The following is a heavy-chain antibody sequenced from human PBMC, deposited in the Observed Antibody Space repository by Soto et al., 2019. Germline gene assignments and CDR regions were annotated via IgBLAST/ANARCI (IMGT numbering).Heavy chain of an antibody. CDR1: GFSVSGVY. D-gene: IGHD3-16*01. CDR3: ARGDTLYAEVDY. CDR2: LYTDDTT. V-gene: IGHV3-66*01. J-gene: IGHJ4*02. Sequence: EVQLVESGGGLVQPGGSLRLSCAVSGFSVSGVYMTWVRQVPGKGLEWVSLLYTDDTTYYADSVKGRFTISKDNSNDTLFLQMIGLRGEDTAVFYCARGDTLYAEVDYWGQGTLVTVSS.